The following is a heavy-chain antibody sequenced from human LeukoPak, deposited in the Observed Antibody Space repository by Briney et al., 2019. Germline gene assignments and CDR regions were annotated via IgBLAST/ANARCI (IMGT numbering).Heavy chain of an antibody. V-gene: IGHV4-59*01. CDR1: GHSISSYY. CDR2: TSHSGST. D-gene: IGHD3-3*02. J-gene: IGHJ4*02. Sequence: SETLSLTCIVSGHSISSYYWSSIRQPPGKGLEWIGYTSHSGSTNSNPSLKSRVTISVNTSKNQYSLTLSSVTAADTAMYYCARAGKHSRCYDYWGQGTLVTVSS. CDR3: ARAGKHSRCYDY.